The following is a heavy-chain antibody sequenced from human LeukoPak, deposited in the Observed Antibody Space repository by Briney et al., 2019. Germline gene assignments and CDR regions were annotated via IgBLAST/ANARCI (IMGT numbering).Heavy chain of an antibody. Sequence: GGSLRLSCAASGFTFSSYWMSWVRQAPGKGLEWVANIKQDGSETYYVDSVKGRFTISRDNAKNSLYLQMNSLRAEDTAVYYCARDSGGRVYNYWGQGTLVTVSS. CDR1: GFTFSSYW. CDR2: IKQDGSET. CDR3: ARDSGGRVYNY. V-gene: IGHV3-7*03. D-gene: IGHD6-13*01. J-gene: IGHJ4*02.